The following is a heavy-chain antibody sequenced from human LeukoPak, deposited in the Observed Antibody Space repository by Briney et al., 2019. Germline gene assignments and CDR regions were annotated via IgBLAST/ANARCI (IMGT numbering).Heavy chain of an antibody. CDR2: IYPGDSDT. CDR1: GYSFTSYW. CDR3: ARQKQQLVANYYYYYYMDV. J-gene: IGHJ6*03. D-gene: IGHD6-13*01. V-gene: IGHV5-51*01. Sequence: GESLKISCKGSGYSFTSYWIGWVRQMPGKGLEWMGIIYPGDSDTRYSPSFQGQVTISADKSISTAYLQWSSLKASDTAMYYCARQKQQLVANYYYYYYMDVWGKGTTVTVSS.